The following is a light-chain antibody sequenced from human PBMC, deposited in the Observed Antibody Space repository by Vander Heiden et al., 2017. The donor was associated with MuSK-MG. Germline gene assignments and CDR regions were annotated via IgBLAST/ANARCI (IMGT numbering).Light chain of an antibody. J-gene: IGKJ3*01. CDR3: QQDGSSHT. CDR2: GAS. CDR1: QSVSSSY. Sequence: EIVLTQSPGTLSLSPGERATLSCRASQSVSSSYLAWYQQKPGQAPRLLIYGASSRATGIPDRFSGSGSGTDFTLTISRLEPEDFAVYYWQQDGSSHTFGPGTKVDIK. V-gene: IGKV3-20*01.